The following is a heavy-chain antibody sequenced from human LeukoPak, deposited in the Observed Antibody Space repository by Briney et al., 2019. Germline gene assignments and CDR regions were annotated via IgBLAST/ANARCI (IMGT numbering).Heavy chain of an antibody. J-gene: IGHJ6*03. CDR2: ISGSGGST. CDR3: AKRGYYYYYMDV. CDR1: GFTFRSYA. V-gene: IGHV3-23*01. Sequence: PGGSLRLSCAASGFTFRSYAMSWVRQAPGKGLEWVSAISGSGGSTYYADSVKGRFTISRDNSKNTLYLQMNSLRAEDTAVYYCAKRGYYYYYMDVWGKGTTVTVSS.